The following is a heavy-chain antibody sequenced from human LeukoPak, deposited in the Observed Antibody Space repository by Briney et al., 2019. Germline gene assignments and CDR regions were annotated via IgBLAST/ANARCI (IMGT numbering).Heavy chain of an antibody. D-gene: IGHD3-10*01. J-gene: IGHJ5*02. Sequence: SETLSLTCTVSGGSISSSSYYWGWIRQPPGKGLEWIGSIYYSGSTYYNPSLKSRVTISVDTSKNQFSLKLSSVTAADTAVYYCARHYYGSGRLNWFDPWGQGTLVTVSS. CDR1: GGSISSSSYY. CDR2: IYYSGST. CDR3: ARHYYGSGRLNWFDP. V-gene: IGHV4-39*01.